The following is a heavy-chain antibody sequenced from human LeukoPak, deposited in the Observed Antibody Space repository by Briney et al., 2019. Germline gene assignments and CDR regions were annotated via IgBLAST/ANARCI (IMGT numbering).Heavy chain of an antibody. CDR2: IRSNSDGGTI. D-gene: IGHD3-22*01. J-gene: IGHJ5*02. CDR1: GFTFSNAW. CDR3: ATDFYDST. Sequence: GGSLRLSCATSGFTFSNAWMNWVRQAPGKGLEWVGRIRSNSDGGTIDYAAPVKGRFTLSSDDSKTTLYLQMNSLQTEDTAVYYCATDFYDSTWGQGTLVTVSS. V-gene: IGHV3-15*07.